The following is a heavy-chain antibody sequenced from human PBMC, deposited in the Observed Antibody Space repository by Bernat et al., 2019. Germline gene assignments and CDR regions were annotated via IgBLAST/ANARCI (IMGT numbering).Heavy chain of an antibody. D-gene: IGHD1-7*01. CDR2: ISGSGGST. Sequence: EVQLLESGGGLVQPGGSLRLSCAASGFTFSSYAMSWVRQAPGKGLEWVSAISGSGGSTYYADSVKGRFTISRDNSKNTLYLQMNSLRAEDTAMYYCARDNDVWNYESYGMDVWGQGTTVTVAS. J-gene: IGHJ6*02. CDR1: GFTFSSYA. V-gene: IGHV3-23*01. CDR3: ARDNDVWNYESYGMDV.